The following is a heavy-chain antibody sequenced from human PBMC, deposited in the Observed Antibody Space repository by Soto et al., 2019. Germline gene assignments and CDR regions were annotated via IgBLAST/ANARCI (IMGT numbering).Heavy chain of an antibody. J-gene: IGHJ6*02. Sequence: EVQLVQSGAEVKKPGESLKISCKGSGYSFTSYWIGWVRQMPGKGLECMGIIYPGDSHTRHSPSFQAQVTISADKSISTAYLQWSSLKASDTAMYYCARPTNMGKNYYGMDVWGQGTTVTVSS. V-gene: IGHV5-51*01. CDR3: ARPTNMGKNYYGMDV. D-gene: IGHD2-8*01. CDR1: GYSFTSYW. CDR2: IYPGDSHT.